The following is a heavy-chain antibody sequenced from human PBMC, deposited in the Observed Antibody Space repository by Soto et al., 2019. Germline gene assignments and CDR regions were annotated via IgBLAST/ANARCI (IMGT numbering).Heavy chain of an antibody. J-gene: IGHJ1*01. Sequence: ASVKVSCKASGYTFTSYGISWVRQAPGQGLEWMGWISAYNGNTNYAQKLQGRVTMTTDTSTSTAYMELRSLRSDDTAVYYCARDPIASYYYDSSGYYKYFQHWGQGTLVTVSS. V-gene: IGHV1-18*01. D-gene: IGHD3-22*01. CDR2: ISAYNGNT. CDR3: ARDPIASYYYDSSGYYKYFQH. CDR1: GYTFTSYG.